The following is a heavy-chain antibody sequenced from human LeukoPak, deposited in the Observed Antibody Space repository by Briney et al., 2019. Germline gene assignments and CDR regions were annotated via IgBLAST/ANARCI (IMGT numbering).Heavy chain of an antibody. CDR3: ARDLSRNWFDP. CDR1: GFTFSTYA. V-gene: IGHV3-33*01. Sequence: GGSLRLSCTASGFTFSTYAMHWVRQAPGKGLEWVAVIWNDGGDKYYADSVKGRFTISRDNSKNTLYLQMNSLRAEDTAVDYCARDLSRNWFDPWGQGTLVTVSS. J-gene: IGHJ5*02. CDR2: IWNDGGDK.